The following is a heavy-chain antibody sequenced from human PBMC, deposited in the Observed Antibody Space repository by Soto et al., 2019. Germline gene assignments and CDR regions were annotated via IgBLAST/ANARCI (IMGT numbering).Heavy chain of an antibody. D-gene: IGHD2-15*01. CDR1: GGSIINGDTY. CDR2: SNYRGTT. CDR3: ARDAPGVAPY. V-gene: IGHV4-31*03. J-gene: IGHJ4*02. Sequence: QVQLQESGPGLVKPSQTLSLTCTVSGGSIINGDTYLNWIRQHPEKGLEWMGYSNYRGTTNYNPALKSRILISIDTSKNQFSLRLPSVTAADTAVYYCARDAPGVAPYWGQGTLVTVSS.